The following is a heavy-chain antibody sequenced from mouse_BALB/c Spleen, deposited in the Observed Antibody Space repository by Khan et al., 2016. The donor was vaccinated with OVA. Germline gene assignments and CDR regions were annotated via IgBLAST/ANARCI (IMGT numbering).Heavy chain of an antibody. CDR1: GYTFTSYT. CDR2: INPSNGNT. J-gene: IGHJ3*01. V-gene: IGHV1-4*01. D-gene: IGHD2-14*01. Sequence: QVQLKQSGAELVRPGASVNMSCKASGYTFTSYTIHWIKLRPGQGLEWIGFINPSNGNTNYNQKFKDKATLTADKSSNTVYMQLSSLTSDDSAVYNCVRDGAYHRYDDWFDYWGQGTTVTVSA. CDR3: VRDGAYHRYDDWFDY.